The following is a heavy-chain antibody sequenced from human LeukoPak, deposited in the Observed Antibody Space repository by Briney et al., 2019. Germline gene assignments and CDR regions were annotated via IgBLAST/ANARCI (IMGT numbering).Heavy chain of an antibody. Sequence: PGVSLRLSCAASGFTFSSYSMNWVRQAPGKGLEWVSSISSSSSYIYYADSVKGRFTISRDNAKNSLYLQMDSLRAEDTAVYYCARALSSSWYLWGQGTLVTVSS. CDR2: ISSSSSYI. D-gene: IGHD6-13*01. CDR3: ARALSSSWYL. J-gene: IGHJ4*02. CDR1: GFTFSSYS. V-gene: IGHV3-21*01.